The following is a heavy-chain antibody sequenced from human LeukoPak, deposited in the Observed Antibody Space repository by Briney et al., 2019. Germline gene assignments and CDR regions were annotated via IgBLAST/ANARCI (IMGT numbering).Heavy chain of an antibody. V-gene: IGHV3-74*01. D-gene: IGHD6-13*01. CDR1: GFTFSNYW. J-gene: IGHJ4*02. Sequence: PGGSLRLSCAASGFTFSNYWMHWVRQAPGKGLVRVSRINSDGRSIIYADSVKGRFTISRDDSKNTLYLQMNSLRAEDTAVYYCAKDSIGTTGTGHFDYWGQGTLVTVSS. CDR2: INSDGRSI. CDR3: AKDSIGTTGTGHFDY.